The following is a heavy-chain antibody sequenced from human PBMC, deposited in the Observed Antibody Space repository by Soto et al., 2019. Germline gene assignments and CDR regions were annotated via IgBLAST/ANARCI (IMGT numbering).Heavy chain of an antibody. CDR2: IDWEDEK. V-gene: IGHV2-70*01. Sequence: SGPTLVNPTQTLTLTCSFSGFSLSTLGMSVSWIRQPPGKALEWPALIDWEDEKYFSTSLQTRLSIFKDSSKSHVLLTITDVGPLDSATYFCARVSGSFQKGFDSWGQGTLVTVSS. CDR3: ARVSGSFQKGFDS. D-gene: IGHD1-26*01. CDR1: GFSLSTLGMS. J-gene: IGHJ4*02.